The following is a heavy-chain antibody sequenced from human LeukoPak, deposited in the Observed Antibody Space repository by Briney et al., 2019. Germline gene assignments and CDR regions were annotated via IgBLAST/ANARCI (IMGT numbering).Heavy chain of an antibody. CDR1: GYTFTNYY. D-gene: IGHD6-6*01. CDR2: INPSGGST. V-gene: IGHV1-46*01. J-gene: IGHJ4*02. CDR3: AREGPYSDSSRSRFDY. Sequence: GASVKVSCKASGYTFTNYYIHWVRQAPGQGLEWTGIINPSGGSTSYAQKFQGRVTMTRDTSTSTVYMELSSLRSEDTAVYYYAREGPYSDSSRSRFDYWGQGTLVTVSS.